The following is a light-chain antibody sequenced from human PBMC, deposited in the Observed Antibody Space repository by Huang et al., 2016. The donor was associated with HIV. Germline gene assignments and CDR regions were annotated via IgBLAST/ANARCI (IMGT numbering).Light chain of an antibody. V-gene: IGKV2-30*02. CDR1: QSLVHNDGETY. CDR2: KVS. Sequence: DAVMTQSPLSLPVTLGQPASISCRSSQSLVHNDGETYLNWFQQRPGQSPRRLIYKVSTRDSGVPARFSGSGSGSYFTLEISWVEAEDVGIYYCMQGTHWPYTFGQGTKLEIK. J-gene: IGKJ2*01. CDR3: MQGTHWPYT.